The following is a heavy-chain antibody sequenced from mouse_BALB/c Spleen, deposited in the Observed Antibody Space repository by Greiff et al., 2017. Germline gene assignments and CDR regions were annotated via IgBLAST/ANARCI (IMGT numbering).Heavy chain of an antibody. J-gene: IGHJ4*01. V-gene: IGHV7-3*02. CDR2: IRNKANGYTT. Sequence: EVKVEESGGGLVQPGGSLRLSCATSGFTFTDYYMSWVRQPPGKALEWLGFIRNKANGYTTEYSASVKGRFTISRDNSQSILYLQMNTLRAEDSATYYCARTDHLMDYWGQGTSVTVSS. CDR3: ARTDHLMDY. CDR1: GFTFTDYY.